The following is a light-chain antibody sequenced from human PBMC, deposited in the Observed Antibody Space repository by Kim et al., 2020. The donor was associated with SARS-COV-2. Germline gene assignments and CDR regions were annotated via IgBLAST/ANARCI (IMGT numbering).Light chain of an antibody. CDR2: GAS. V-gene: IGKV1-17*01. CDR1: QGIRND. Sequence: SAVGDRVTITCRGSQGIRNDLGWYQRNPGRAPKRLIYGASSLQSGVPSRFSGSGSGTEFTLTISSLQPEDFATYFCLQHNTYPITFGQGTRLEIK. J-gene: IGKJ5*01. CDR3: LQHNTYPIT.